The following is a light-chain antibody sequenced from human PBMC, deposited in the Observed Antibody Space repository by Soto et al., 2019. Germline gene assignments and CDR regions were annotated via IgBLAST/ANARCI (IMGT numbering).Light chain of an antibody. J-gene: IGLJ2*01. CDR2: DVG. Sequence: QSALTQPVSVSGSPGQSITISCTGTSSDVGGYNYVSWYQQHPGKAPRLMIYDVGNRPSGVSNRFSGSKSGNTASLTISGRQAEDEADYYCSSYTSSSTVLFGGGTKLTV. V-gene: IGLV2-14*01. CDR1: SSDVGGYNY. CDR3: SSYTSSSTVL.